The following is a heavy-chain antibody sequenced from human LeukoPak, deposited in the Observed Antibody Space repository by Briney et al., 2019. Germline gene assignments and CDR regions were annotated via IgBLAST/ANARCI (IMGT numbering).Heavy chain of an antibody. CDR3: ARDYSLAITGTTDVDY. J-gene: IGHJ4*02. CDR2: ISGFNDNT. Sequence: GASVKVSCKTSGYFFSHYGISWVRQAPGQGPEWLGWISGFNDNTNYAQRVQGRVTMTTDTATSTAYMELRSLRSDDTAVYYCARDYSLAITGTTDVDYWGQGTLVTVSS. V-gene: IGHV1-18*01. D-gene: IGHD1-7*01. CDR1: GYFFSHYG.